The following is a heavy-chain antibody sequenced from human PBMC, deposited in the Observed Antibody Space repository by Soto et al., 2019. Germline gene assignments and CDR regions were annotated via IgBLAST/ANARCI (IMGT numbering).Heavy chain of an antibody. D-gene: IGHD3-9*01. Sequence: AGGSLRLSCAASGFTFSSYAMSWVRQAPGKGLEWVSTISGSGGSTYYADSVKGRFTISRDNSKNTVYLQVNSLRAEDTAVYYCAKASYDILTGYSPDYWGPGALVTVSS. V-gene: IGHV3-23*01. CDR1: GFTFSSYA. CDR2: ISGSGGST. CDR3: AKASYDILTGYSPDY. J-gene: IGHJ4*02.